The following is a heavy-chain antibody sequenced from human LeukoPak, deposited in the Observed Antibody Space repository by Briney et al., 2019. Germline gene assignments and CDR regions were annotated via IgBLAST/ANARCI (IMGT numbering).Heavy chain of an antibody. J-gene: IGHJ4*02. Sequence: PGGSLRLSCAASGFTFSSYGMHWVRQAPGKGLEWVAFIRYGGSNKYYADSVKGRFTISRDNSKNTLYLQMNSLRAEDTAVYYCAKDVDYGDYPGYWGQGTLVTVSS. V-gene: IGHV3-30*02. CDR1: GFTFSSYG. D-gene: IGHD4-17*01. CDR3: AKDVDYGDYPGY. CDR2: IRYGGSNK.